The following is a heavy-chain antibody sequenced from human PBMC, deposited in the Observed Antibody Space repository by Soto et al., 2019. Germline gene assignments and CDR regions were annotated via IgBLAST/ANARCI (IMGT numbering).Heavy chain of an antibody. V-gene: IGHV1-69*01. D-gene: IGHD2-15*01. CDR2: IIPIFGTA. J-gene: IGHJ4*02. CDR1: VGTFSSYA. CDR3: ARDRCSGGSCSPLFDY. Sequence: QVQLVQSGAEVKKPGSAVKVSCKASVGTFSSYAISWVRQAPGQGLEWMGGIIPIFGTANYAQKFQGRVTITADESTSTAYMELSSLRSEDTAVYYCARDRCSGGSCSPLFDYWGQGTLVTVSS.